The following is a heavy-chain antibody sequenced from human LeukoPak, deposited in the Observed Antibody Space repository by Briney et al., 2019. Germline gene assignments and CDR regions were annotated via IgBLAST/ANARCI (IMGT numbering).Heavy chain of an antibody. CDR3: ARGRSYSNYYYYYMDV. CDR1: GFTFSSYS. D-gene: IGHD1-26*01. CDR2: ISSSSSYI. V-gene: IGHV3-21*01. J-gene: IGHJ6*03. Sequence: PGGSLRLSCAASGFTFSSYSMNWVRQAPGKGLEWVSSISSSSSYIYYADSVKGRFTISRDNAKNSLYLQMNSLRAEDTAVYYCARGRSYSNYYYYYMDVWGKGTTVTVSS.